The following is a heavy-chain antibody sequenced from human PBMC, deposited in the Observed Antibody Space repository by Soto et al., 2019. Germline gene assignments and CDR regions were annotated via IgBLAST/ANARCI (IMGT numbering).Heavy chain of an antibody. J-gene: IGHJ3*02. Sequence: SETLSLTCTVSGGSISSGGCYWSWIRQHPGKGLEWIGYIYYSGSTYYNPSLKSRVTISVDTSKNQFSLKLSSVTAADTAVYYCARVLGPIVVVAAPFDAFDIWGQGTMVTVSS. CDR2: IYYSGST. D-gene: IGHD2-15*01. CDR1: GGSISSGGCY. V-gene: IGHV4-31*03. CDR3: ARVLGPIVVVAAPFDAFDI.